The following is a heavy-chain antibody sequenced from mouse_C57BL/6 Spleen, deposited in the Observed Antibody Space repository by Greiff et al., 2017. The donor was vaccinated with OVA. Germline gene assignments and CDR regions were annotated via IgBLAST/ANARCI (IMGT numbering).Heavy chain of an antibody. CDR1: GYSFTSYY. CDR2: IYPGSGNT. CDR3: ARSQVSGTWFAY. D-gene: IGHD3-2*02. V-gene: IGHV1-66*01. Sequence: QVQLQQSGPELVKPGASVKISCKASGYSFTSYYIHWVKQRPGQGLEWIGWIYPGSGNTKYNEKFKGKATLTADTSSSTAYMQLSSLTSEDSAVYYCARSQVSGTWFAYWGQGTLVTVSA. J-gene: IGHJ3*01.